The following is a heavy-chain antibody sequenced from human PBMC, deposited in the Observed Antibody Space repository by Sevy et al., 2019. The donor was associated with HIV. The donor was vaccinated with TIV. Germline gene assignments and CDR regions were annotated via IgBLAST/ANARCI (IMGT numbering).Heavy chain of an antibody. CDR1: GFTFSGYC. J-gene: IGHJ3*02. Sequence: GGSLRLSCAASGFTFSGYCMHWVRQTPDKGLEWVAFIRYDGSSHYYADFVKGRFTISGDNSKNTLFLQMNSLRAEDTAGYYCAKDLTLNWDKDAFDIWGQGTMVTVSS. CDR2: IRYDGSSH. D-gene: IGHD7-27*01. V-gene: IGHV3-30*02. CDR3: AKDLTLNWDKDAFDI.